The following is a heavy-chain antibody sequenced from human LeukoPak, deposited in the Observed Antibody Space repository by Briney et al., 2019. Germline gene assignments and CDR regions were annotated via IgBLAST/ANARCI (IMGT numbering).Heavy chain of an antibody. CDR3: ARDYYDSSGYLHGNWFDP. V-gene: IGHV1-46*01. CDR1: GYTFTTYF. Sequence: GASVKVSCKSSGYTFTTYFMHWVRQAPGQGLEWMGLIKPAGGSTTYAQKFQGRLTVTRDTSTSTVYMELSSLGSEDTAMYYCARDYYDSSGYLHGNWFDPWGQGTLVTVSS. D-gene: IGHD3-22*01. CDR2: IKPAGGST. J-gene: IGHJ5*02.